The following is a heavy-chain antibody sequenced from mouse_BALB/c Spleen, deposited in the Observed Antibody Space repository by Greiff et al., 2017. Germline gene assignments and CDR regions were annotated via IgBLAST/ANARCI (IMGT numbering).Heavy chain of an antibody. D-gene: IGHD2-4*01. CDR1: GYTFTDYW. V-gene: IGHV1-69*01. CDR3: ARRGLRFAMDY. CDR2: IDTSDSYT. Sequence: QVQLQQPGAELVMPGASVKMSCKASGYTFTDYWMHWVKQRPGQGLEWIGAIDTSDSYTSYNQKFKGKATLTVDESSSTAYMQLSSLTSEDSAVYYCARRGLRFAMDYWGQGTSVTVSS. J-gene: IGHJ4*01.